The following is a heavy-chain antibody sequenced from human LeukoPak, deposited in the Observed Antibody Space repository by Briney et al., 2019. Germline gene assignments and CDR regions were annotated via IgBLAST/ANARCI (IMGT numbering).Heavy chain of an antibody. J-gene: IGHJ3*02. V-gene: IGHV3-53*01. CDR3: ARGGNSGGSLRSPFDI. Sequence: GGSLRLSCAASGLSVSGNYMSWVRQPPGKGPEWVSVLDVGGSTYYADSVKGGFSISRDKSKNTLYLQINSLRAEDTAVYYCARGGNSGGSLRSPFDIWGRGTMVTVSS. CDR2: LDVGGST. CDR1: GLSVSGNY. D-gene: IGHD2-15*01.